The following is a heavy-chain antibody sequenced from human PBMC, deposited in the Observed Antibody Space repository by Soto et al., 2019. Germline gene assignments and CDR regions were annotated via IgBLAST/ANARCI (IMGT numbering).Heavy chain of an antibody. J-gene: IGHJ4*02. CDR3: ARDRDCIWGSYRPDIDY. CDR2: INADAGNT. D-gene: IGHD3-16*02. Sequence: AVKASCKASGYTFTGYAIHWVRQAPGQRLEWMGWINADAGNTNYSQKFQGRVTMTRDTASSTAFMELGSLRSDDTAVYYCARDRDCIWGSYRPDIDYWGQGTLVTVSS. CDR1: GYTFTGYA. V-gene: IGHV1-3*01.